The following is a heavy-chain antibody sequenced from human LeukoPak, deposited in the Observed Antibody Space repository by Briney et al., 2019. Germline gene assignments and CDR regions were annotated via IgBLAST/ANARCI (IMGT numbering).Heavy chain of an antibody. D-gene: IGHD1-26*01. Sequence: SETLSLTCTVSSGSFRTYYWSWIRQPPGKGLEWIGYIFYNEGTSYNPSLKSRVTISVDTSNNQLSLKVSSVTAADTAVYYCARPLYSGSYYVDYWGQGTLVTVSS. CDR3: ARPLYSGSYYVDY. CDR2: IFYNEGT. V-gene: IGHV4-59*12. J-gene: IGHJ4*02. CDR1: SGSFRTYY.